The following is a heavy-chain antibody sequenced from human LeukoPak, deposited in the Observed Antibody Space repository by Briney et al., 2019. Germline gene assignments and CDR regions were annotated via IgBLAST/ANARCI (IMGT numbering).Heavy chain of an antibody. CDR1: GFSLSDYW. CDR3: ATDGASFDY. D-gene: IGHD4/OR15-4a*01. CDR2: INRVGNDK. V-gene: IGHV3-7*01. Sequence: GGSLRLSCVASGFSLSDYWMSWVRQSPGKGLEWVANINRVGNDKYYADSVEGRFTISRDNAKDSVFLQMNSLRAEDTATYYCATDGASFDYWGQGILVTVSS. J-gene: IGHJ4*02.